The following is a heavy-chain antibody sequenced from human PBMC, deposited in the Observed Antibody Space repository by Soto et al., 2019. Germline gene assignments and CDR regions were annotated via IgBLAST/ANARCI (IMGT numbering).Heavy chain of an antibody. CDR2: INPSGGSI. CDR3: ARAMYYFDSSGDY. V-gene: IGHV1-46*01. D-gene: IGHD3-22*01. CDR1: GYTFTNYY. Sequence: ASVKVSCKASGYTFTNYYMHCVVQSPGQGLDWMGIINPSGGSINYAQKFQGRVTMTRDTSTSTVYMELSSLRSEDTAVYYCARAMYYFDSSGDYWGQGTLVTVSS. J-gene: IGHJ4*02.